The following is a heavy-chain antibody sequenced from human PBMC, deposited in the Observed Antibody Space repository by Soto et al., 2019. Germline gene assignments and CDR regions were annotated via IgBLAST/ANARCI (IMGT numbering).Heavy chain of an antibody. CDR2: IYHSGST. CDR1: GGSISSSNW. Sequence: SETLSLTCAVSGGSISSSNWWRWVRQPPGKGLEWIGEIYHSGSTNYNPSLKSRVTISVDKSKNQFYLKLSSVNAADTDVYYGERGKLSPWYYYYGMEVWGQGTTV. V-gene: IGHV4-4*02. CDR3: ERGKLSPWYYYYGMEV. J-gene: IGHJ6*02.